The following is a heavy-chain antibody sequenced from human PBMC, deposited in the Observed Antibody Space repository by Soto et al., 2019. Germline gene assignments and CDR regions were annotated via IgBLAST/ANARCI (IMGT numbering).Heavy chain of an antibody. V-gene: IGHV4-59*08. CDR2: IYYSGST. J-gene: IGHJ3*02. D-gene: IGHD5-12*01. CDR1: GGSISRYY. Sequence: SETLSLTCTVSGGSISRYYWSWIRQPPGKGLEWIGYIYYSGSTNYNPSLKSRVTISVDTSKNQFSLKLSSVTAADTAVYYCARHKWLRLSSAAFDIWGQGTMVT. CDR3: ARHKWLRLSSAAFDI.